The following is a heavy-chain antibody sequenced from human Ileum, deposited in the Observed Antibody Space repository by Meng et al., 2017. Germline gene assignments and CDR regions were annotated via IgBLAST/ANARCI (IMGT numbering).Heavy chain of an antibody. D-gene: IGHD7-27*01. Sequence: HVHLQPPGPGMVKPSQTLALTCAISGDSVSSDTGAWNWIRQSPSRGLEWLGRTYYRSRWYNNYAVSVKSRITINPDTSKNQFSLQLNSVTPDDTAVYYCAGKDWGEGLDFWDQGTLVTVSS. J-gene: IGHJ4*02. CDR3: AGKDWGEGLDF. V-gene: IGHV6-1*01. CDR1: GDSVSSDTGA. CDR2: TYYRSRWYN.